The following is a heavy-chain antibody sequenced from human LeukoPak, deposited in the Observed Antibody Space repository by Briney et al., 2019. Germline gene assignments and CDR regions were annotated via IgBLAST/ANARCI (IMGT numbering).Heavy chain of an antibody. CDR3: ARDRAFSTFDY. CDR1: GFTFTTSW. V-gene: IGHV3-7*01. CDR2: ITSGASTK. D-gene: IGHD2-2*01. J-gene: IGHJ4*02. Sequence: GGSLRLFCAASGFTFTTSWVTWVSQAPGKGREDLGNITSGASTKNYAASVRGSFTFSRDNAKNSLYLHMRTLIAEDTAIYYCARDRAFSTFDYWGRGTLVTVSS.